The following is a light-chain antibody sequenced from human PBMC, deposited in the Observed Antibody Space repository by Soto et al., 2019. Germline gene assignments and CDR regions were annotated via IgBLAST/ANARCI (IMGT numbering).Light chain of an antibody. CDR2: DAS. CDR3: QQYGSSPRT. J-gene: IGKJ1*01. V-gene: IGKV3-20*01. CDR1: QSLSSSQ. Sequence: EIVLTQSPATLSLSLGERATLSCRASQSLSSSQLAWYQQKPGQAPRLLIHDASSRATGISDRFTGSGSGTDFTLTITTLEPEDFAVYYCQQYGSSPRTFGLGTKVEI.